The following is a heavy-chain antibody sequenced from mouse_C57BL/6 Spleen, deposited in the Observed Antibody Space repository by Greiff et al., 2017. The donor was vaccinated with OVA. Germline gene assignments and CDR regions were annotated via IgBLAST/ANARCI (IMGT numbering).Heavy chain of an antibody. CDR1: GYTFTSYW. V-gene: IGHV1-72*01. CDR3: AREGGLLLAWFAY. Sequence: QVQLQQPGAELVKPGASVKLSCKASGYTFTSYWMHWVKQRPGRGLEWIGRIDPNSGGTKYNEKFKSKATLTVDKPSSTAYMQLSSLTSEDSAVYYGAREGGLLLAWFAYWGQGTLVTVSA. J-gene: IGHJ3*01. CDR2: IDPNSGGT. D-gene: IGHD2-3*01.